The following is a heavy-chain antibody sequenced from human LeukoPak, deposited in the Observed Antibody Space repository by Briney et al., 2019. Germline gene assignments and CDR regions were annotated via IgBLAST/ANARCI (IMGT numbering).Heavy chain of an antibody. Sequence: SGTLSLTCAVSGGSIINSNWWSWVRQPPGKGLEWIGEIDHSGSTSYNPSLKSRVTMSVDRSQNQFSLRLSTVTAADTAVYYCARDRGEYQLLPDYYYYYGMDVWGQGTTVTVSS. D-gene: IGHD2-2*01. CDR2: IDHSGST. CDR1: GGSIINSNW. V-gene: IGHV4-4*02. CDR3: ARDRGEYQLLPDYYYYYGMDV. J-gene: IGHJ6*02.